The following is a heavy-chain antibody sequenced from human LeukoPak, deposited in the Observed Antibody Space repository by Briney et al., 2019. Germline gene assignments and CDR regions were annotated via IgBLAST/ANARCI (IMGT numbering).Heavy chain of an antibody. V-gene: IGHV4-30-4*07. CDR2: IFRSGTT. J-gene: IGHJ4*02. D-gene: IGHD5-18*01. Sequence: SETLSLTCGVSGGSTSSGGYSWSWIRQPPGTAPEWIGYIFRSGTTYYNPSLKSRVTISVDTSKNQFSLKLRSVTAADTATYYCARQVGQLWLDYWGQGTLVTVSS. CDR3: ARQVGQLWLDY. CDR1: GGSTSSGGYS.